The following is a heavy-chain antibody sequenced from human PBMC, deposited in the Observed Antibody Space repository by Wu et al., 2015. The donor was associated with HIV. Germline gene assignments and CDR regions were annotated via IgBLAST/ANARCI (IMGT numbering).Heavy chain of an antibody. CDR1: GGTFSNYA. CDR3: ATTARKADIVATGAFDI. Sequence: QVQLVQSGAEVKKPGSSVKVSCKASGGTFSNYAVNWVRQAPGQGLEWMGDIIPIYGTTNYAQNFQGRVTISADESTTTSYMEVRRLRSEDTAVYYCATTARKADIVATGAFDIWGQGTMVTVSS. J-gene: IGHJ3*02. D-gene: IGHD5-12*01. CDR2: IIPIYGTT. V-gene: IGHV1-69*12.